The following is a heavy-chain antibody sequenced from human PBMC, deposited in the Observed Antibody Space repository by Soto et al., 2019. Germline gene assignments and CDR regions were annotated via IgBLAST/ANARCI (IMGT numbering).Heavy chain of an antibody. CDR3: ARVLVSARYDRSGYDRFGV. J-gene: IGHJ3*01. V-gene: IGHV4-59*01. D-gene: IGHD3-22*01. CDR2: IHTSGAA. CDR1: GGSIDGYF. Sequence: SETLSLTCTVSGGSIDGYFWRWIRQPPGKGLEWIGYIHTSGAAKYRSSLKSRLDISVNTSKNQFSLILTSVTAADTAVYYCARVLVSARYDRSGYDRFGVWGQGTMVTVSS.